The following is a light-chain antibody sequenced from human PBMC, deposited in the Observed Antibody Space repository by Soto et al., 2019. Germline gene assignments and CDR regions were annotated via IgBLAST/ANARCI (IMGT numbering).Light chain of an antibody. V-gene: IGLV2-14*01. CDR3: SSYTSSSTYD. J-gene: IGLJ1*01. Sequence: QSALTQPASVSGSPGQSIAISCTGTSSDVGGYNYVSWYQQRPGKAPKLMVYDVSNRPSGVSNRFSGSKSGNTASLTISGLQAEDEADYYCSSYTSSSTYDFGTGTKVTVL. CDR1: SSDVGGYNY. CDR2: DVS.